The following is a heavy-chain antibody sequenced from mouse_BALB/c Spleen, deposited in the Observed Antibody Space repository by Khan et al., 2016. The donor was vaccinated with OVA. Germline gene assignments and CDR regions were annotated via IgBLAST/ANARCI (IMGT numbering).Heavy chain of an antibody. CDR3: ARGGYGGFAY. V-gene: IGHV1-9*01. CDR2: IFPGSVST. D-gene: IGHD2-2*01. Sequence: QVQLQQSGGDLMKPGASVKISCKATGYTFSSYWIEWVKQRPGHGLEWIGQIFPGSVSTTYNEKLKGTATFTADTSSNTPYMQLSRLTSEDSAVYYCARGGYGGFAYWGQGTLVTVSA. J-gene: IGHJ3*01. CDR1: GYTFSSYW.